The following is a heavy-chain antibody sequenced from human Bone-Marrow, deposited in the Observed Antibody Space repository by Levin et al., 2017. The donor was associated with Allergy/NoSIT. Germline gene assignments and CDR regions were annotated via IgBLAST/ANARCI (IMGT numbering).Heavy chain of an antibody. CDR2: FIPILGIT. D-gene: IGHD1-1*01. Sequence: SVKVSCKASGGTFNDYTINWLRQAPGQGPEWMGRFIPILGITDYAQRFQDRVTITADKSTSTVYMDLRSLTSDDTAVYYCARGGAHGTTWHNWFDPWGLGTLVTVSS. CDR3: ARGGAHGTTWHNWFDP. J-gene: IGHJ5*02. CDR1: GGTFNDYT. V-gene: IGHV1-69*02.